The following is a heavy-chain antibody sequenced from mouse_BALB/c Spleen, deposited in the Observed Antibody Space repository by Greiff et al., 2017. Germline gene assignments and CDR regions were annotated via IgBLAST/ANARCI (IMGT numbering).Heavy chain of an antibody. D-gene: IGHD2-3*01. CDR3: ARGGWRHAMDY. CDR1: GFTFSSFR. J-gene: IGHJ4*01. CDR2: ISSGSSTT. V-gene: IGHV5-17*02. Sequence: VHLVESGGGLVQPGGSLKLSCAASGFTFSSFRMHWVRQAPEKGLEWVAYISSGSSTTYYADTVKGRFTISRDNTENTLFLQMTSVRSEDTAMYNCARGGWRHAMDYWGQGTSVTVSS.